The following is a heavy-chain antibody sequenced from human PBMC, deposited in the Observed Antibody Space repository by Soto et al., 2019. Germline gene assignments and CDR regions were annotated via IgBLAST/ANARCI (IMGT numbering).Heavy chain of an antibody. CDR2: ISYDGSNK. CDR3: ASGYIVVVVAATRGGDY. Sequence: GGSLRLSCAASGFTFSSYAMHWVRQAPGKGLEWVAVISYDGSNKYYADSVKGRSTISRDNSKNTLYLQMNSLRAEDTAVYYCASGYIVVVVAATRGGDYWGQGTLVTVSS. J-gene: IGHJ4*02. D-gene: IGHD2-15*01. CDR1: GFTFSSYA. V-gene: IGHV3-30-3*01.